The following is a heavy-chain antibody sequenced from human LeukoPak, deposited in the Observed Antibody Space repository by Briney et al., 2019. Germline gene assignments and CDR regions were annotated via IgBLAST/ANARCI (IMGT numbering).Heavy chain of an antibody. J-gene: IGHJ6*02. D-gene: IGHD1-1*01. CDR2: ISGSGGST. V-gene: IGHV3-23*01. Sequence: GGSLRLSCAASGFTLSSYAMSWVRQAPGKGLEWVSAISGSGGSTYYADSVEGRFTISRDNSKNTLYLQMNSLRAEDTAVYYCAKDTDTERAYYYYGMDVWGQGTTVTVSS. CDR1: GFTLSSYA. CDR3: AKDTDTERAYYYYGMDV.